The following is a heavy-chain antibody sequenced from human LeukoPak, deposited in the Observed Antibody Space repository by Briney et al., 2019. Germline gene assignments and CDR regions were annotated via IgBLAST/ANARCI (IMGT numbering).Heavy chain of an antibody. D-gene: IGHD3-22*01. CDR2: IWYDGSNK. Sequence: GGSLRLSCAASGFTFGSYGMHWVRQAPGKGLEWVAVIWYDGSNKYYADSVKGRFTISRDNSKNTLYLQMNSLRAEDTAVYYCARDVGDSSGYLSYWGQGTLVTVSS. V-gene: IGHV3-33*01. J-gene: IGHJ4*02. CDR1: GFTFGSYG. CDR3: ARDVGDSSGYLSY.